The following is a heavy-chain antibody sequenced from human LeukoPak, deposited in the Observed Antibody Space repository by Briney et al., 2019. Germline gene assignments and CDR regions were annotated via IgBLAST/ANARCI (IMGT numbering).Heavy chain of an antibody. CDR3: ARVATGSYHFDY. CDR1: GFTFSSYW. J-gene: IGHJ4*02. CDR2: IKTDGSIT. D-gene: IGHD1-26*01. Sequence: GGSLRLSCAASGFTFSSYWMHWVRQAPGKGLVWVSRIKTDGSITSYADSVKDRFTISRDNAKNTPYLQMNSLRVEDTAVYYCARVATGSYHFDYWGQGTLVTVSS. V-gene: IGHV3-74*01.